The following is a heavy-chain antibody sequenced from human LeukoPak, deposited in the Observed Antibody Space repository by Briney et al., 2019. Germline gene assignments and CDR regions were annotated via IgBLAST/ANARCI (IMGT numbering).Heavy chain of an antibody. D-gene: IGHD6-6*01. CDR1: GDSFSSNSAA. V-gene: IGHV6-1*01. Sequence: SQTLSLACAISGDSFSSNSAAWNWIRQSPSRGLEWLGRTYYRSKWYNDYAVSVKSRITINPDTSKNQFSLQLNSVTPEDTAVYYCARDPLPGSIAALFALNRFDPWGQGTLVTVSS. J-gene: IGHJ5*02. CDR2: TYYRSKWYN. CDR3: ARDPLPGSIAALFALNRFDP.